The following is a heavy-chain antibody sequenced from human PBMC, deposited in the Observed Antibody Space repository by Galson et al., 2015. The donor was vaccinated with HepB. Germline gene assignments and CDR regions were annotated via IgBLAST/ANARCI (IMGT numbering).Heavy chain of an antibody. CDR3: ARWVILLGMDV. CDR2: ISYGGTNK. V-gene: IGHV3-30-3*01. CDR1: GFPFNNYA. J-gene: IGHJ6*02. D-gene: IGHD2-8*01. Sequence: SLRLSCAASGFPFNNYAMHWVRQAPGKGLEWVAVISYGGTNKYYADSVKGRFTVSRDNSKDTLYLQMNSLRTEDTALYYCARWVILLGMDVWDQGTTVTVSS.